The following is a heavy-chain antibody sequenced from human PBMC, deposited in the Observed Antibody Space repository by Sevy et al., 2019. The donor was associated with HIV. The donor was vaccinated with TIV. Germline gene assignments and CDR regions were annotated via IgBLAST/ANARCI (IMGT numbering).Heavy chain of an antibody. CDR2: ISGSARST. CDR3: AKDGHYYDSSGDYLNYFDY. J-gene: IGHJ4*02. V-gene: IGHV3-23*01. D-gene: IGHD3-22*01. CDR1: GFTFTSYA. Sequence: GGSLRLSCAASGFTFTSYAMSWVRQAPGKGLEWVSAISGSARSTYYADSVKGRFTSSRDNSKNTLYLLINSLLDDDTAIYYCAKDGHYYDSSGDYLNYFDYWGQGTLVTVSS.